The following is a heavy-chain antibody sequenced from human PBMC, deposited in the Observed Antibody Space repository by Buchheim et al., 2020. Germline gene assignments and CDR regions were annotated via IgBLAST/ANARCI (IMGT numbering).Heavy chain of an antibody. CDR3: ARGNAPMGAFDL. CDR1: GASISSGGYY. V-gene: IGHV4-31*03. Sequence: QVQLQESGPGLVKPSQTLSLTCTVSGASISSGGYYWSWIRQLPGKGLEWIGYIYYSGSTYFNPSLKSRVTMSVDPSKNHFSLKLSSVTAADTAVYYCARGNAPMGAFDLWGQGT. CDR2: IYYSGST. D-gene: IGHD3-10*01. J-gene: IGHJ3*01.